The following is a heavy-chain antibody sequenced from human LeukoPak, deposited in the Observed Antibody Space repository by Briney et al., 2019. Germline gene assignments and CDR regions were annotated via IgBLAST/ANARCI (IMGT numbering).Heavy chain of an antibody. V-gene: IGHV1-18*01. CDR1: GYSFTTYG. D-gene: IGHD3-3*01. Sequence: ASVKVSCKASGYSFTTYGISWVRQAPGQGLEWMGWINTYSGDTIYTHQLQGRLTMTTDTSTSTVYMDLRSLQSDDTALYYCARDFCSGEGCYHALGHWGQGALVTVSS. CDR2: INTYSGDT. CDR3: ARDFCSGEGCYHALGH. J-gene: IGHJ4*02.